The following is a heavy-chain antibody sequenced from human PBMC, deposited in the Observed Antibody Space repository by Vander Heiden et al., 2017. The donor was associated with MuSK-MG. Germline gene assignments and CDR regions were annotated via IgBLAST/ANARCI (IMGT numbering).Heavy chain of an antibody. D-gene: IGHD3-10*01. J-gene: IGHJ3*02. CDR3: ARGPMVRGVMYAFDI. V-gene: IGHV4-59*08. CDR2: IYYSGST. Sequence: QVQLQESGPGLVKPSETLSLTCTVSSGSISRYYWSWIRQPPGKGLEWIGYIYYSGSTNYNPSLKSQVTISVDTSKNQFSLKLSSVTAADTAVYYCARGPMVRGVMYAFDIWGQGTMVTVSS. CDR1: SGSISRYY.